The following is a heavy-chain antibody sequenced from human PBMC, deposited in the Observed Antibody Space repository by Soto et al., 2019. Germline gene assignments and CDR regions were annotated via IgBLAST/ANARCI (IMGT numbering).Heavy chain of an antibody. CDR3: ARDFGWDSIAAARGFYGMDV. Sequence: QVQLVESGGGVVQPGRSLRLSCAASGFTFSSYAMHWVRQAPGKGLEWVAVISYDGSNKYYADSVKGRFTISRDNSKNTLYLQMNSLRAEDTAVYYCARDFGWDSIAAARGFYGMDVWGQGTTVTVSS. V-gene: IGHV3-30-3*01. J-gene: IGHJ6*02. CDR2: ISYDGSNK. CDR1: GFTFSSYA. D-gene: IGHD6-13*01.